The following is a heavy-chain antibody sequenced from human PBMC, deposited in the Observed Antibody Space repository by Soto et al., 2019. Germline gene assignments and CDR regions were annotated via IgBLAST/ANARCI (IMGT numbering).Heavy chain of an antibody. CDR2: INAGNGNT. D-gene: IGHD3-10*01. CDR3: ARLGVKKGYIDY. V-gene: IGHV1-3*01. CDR1: GYTFTSYA. Sequence: QVQLVQSGAEVKKPGASVKVSCKASGYTFTSYAMHWVRQAPGQRLEWMGWINAGNGNTKYSQKFQGRVTITRDTSASTAYMELSSLRSEDTAVYYCARLGVKKGYIDYWGQGTLVTVSS. J-gene: IGHJ4*02.